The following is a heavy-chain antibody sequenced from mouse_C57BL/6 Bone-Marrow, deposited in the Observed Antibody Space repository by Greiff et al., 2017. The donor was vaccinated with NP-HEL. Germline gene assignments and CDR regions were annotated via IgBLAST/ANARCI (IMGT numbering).Heavy chain of an antibody. CDR2: IDPNSGGT. CDR1: GYTFTSYW. CDR3: ASCHGDGPAWFAD. J-gene: IGHJ3*01. Sequence: QVQLQQPGAELVKPGASVKLSCKASGYTFTSYWMHWVKQRPGRGLEWIGRIDPNSGGTKYNEKFKSKATLTVDKPSSTAYMQLSSLTSEDSAVYDGASCHGDGPAWFADWGKATLVTVAA. D-gene: IGHD2-13*01. V-gene: IGHV1-72*01.